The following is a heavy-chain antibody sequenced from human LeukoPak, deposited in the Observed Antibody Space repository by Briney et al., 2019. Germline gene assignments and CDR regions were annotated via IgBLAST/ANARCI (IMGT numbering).Heavy chain of an antibody. V-gene: IGHV1-69*04. CDR1: GGTFSSYA. J-gene: IGHJ5*02. CDR2: IIPILGIA. D-gene: IGHD3-22*01. CDR3: AREAPYSSGYYYGNWFDP. Sequence: ASVKVSCKASGGTFSSYAISWVRQAPGQGLEWMGRIIPILGIANYAQKFQGRVTITADKSTSTAYMELSSLRSEDTAVYYCAREAPYSSGYYYGNWFDPWGQGTLVTVSS.